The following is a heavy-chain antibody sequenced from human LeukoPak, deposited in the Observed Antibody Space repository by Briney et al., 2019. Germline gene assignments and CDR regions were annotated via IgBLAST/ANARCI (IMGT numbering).Heavy chain of an antibody. J-gene: IGHJ4*02. V-gene: IGHV4-59*08. D-gene: IGHD5-18*01. CDR2: IYYSGSI. Sequence: SETLSLTCTVSGGSISTYYWSWIRQPPGKGLEWIEYIYYSGSINYNPSLKSRVTISVDTSKNQFSLKLSSVTAADTAVYYCARSRGYSYGTTFLDYWGRGTLVTVSS. CDR3: ARSRGYSYGTTFLDY. CDR1: GGSISTYY.